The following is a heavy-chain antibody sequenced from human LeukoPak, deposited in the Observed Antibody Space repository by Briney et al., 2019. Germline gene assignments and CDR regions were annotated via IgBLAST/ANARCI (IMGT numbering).Heavy chain of an antibody. CDR3: ARDDVRMEDAFDI. D-gene: IGHD2-8*01. CDR2: ISSSGGST. V-gene: IGHV3-20*04. Sequence: PGGSLRLSCAASGFTFSSYAMSWVRQAPGKGLEWVSGISSSGGSTVYADSVKGRFTISRDNAKNSLYLQMNSLRAEDTALYYCARDDVRMEDAFDIWGQGTMVTVSS. J-gene: IGHJ3*02. CDR1: GFTFSSYA.